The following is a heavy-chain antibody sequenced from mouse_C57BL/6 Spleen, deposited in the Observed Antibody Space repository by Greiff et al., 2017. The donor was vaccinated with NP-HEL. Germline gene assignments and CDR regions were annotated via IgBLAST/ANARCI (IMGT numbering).Heavy chain of an antibody. Sequence: EVQLQESGPGLVKPSQSLSLTCSVTGYSITSGYYWKWIRQFPGNKLEWMGYISYDGSNNYNPSLKNRISITRDTSKNQFFLKLNSVTTEDTATYYCARYYFDYWGQGTTLTVSS. CDR2: ISYDGSN. J-gene: IGHJ2*01. CDR1: GYSITSGYY. CDR3: ARYYFDY. V-gene: IGHV3-6*01.